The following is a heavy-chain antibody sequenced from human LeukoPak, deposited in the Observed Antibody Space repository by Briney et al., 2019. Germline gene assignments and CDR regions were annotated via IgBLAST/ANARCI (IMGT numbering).Heavy chain of an antibody. D-gene: IGHD1-7*01. CDR3: ARVGDWNYPYFDY. CDR2: IKWNAGST. V-gene: IGHV3-20*04. Sequence: GGSLRLSCAASGFTFDDYGLSWVRQPPGKGLEWVSSIKWNAGSTTYADSVKGRFTISRDTAKNSLCLQMNSLRAEDTALYYCARVGDWNYPYFDYWGQGTLVTVSS. CDR1: GFTFDDYG. J-gene: IGHJ4*02.